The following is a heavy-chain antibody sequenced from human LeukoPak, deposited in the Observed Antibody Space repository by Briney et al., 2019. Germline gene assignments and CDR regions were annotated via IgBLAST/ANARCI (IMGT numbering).Heavy chain of an antibody. CDR2: ISSSGSTI. CDR3: ARQVHSAYDGWFDP. D-gene: IGHD5-12*01. J-gene: IGHJ5*02. Sequence: GGSLRLSCAASGFTFSSYEMNWVRQAPGKGLEWVSYISSSGSTIYYADSVKGRFTISRDNAKNSLYLQMNSLRAEDTAVYYCARQVHSAYDGWFDPWGQGTLVTVSS. V-gene: IGHV3-48*03. CDR1: GFTFSSYE.